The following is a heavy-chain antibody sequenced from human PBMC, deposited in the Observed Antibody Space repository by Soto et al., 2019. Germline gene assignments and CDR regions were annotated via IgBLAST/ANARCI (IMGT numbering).Heavy chain of an antibody. CDR1: GDSISGSPYF. D-gene: IGHD6-19*01. Sequence: QVRLQESGPGLVMPSETLSLTCTVSGDSISGSPYFWGWIRQPPGKRLEWIGSVFYDAYTAYPPPLMSRATISDDTASNRLYGTLRSVDAADTAIYFCARVQAAVAHNWGQGILVPVSS. J-gene: IGHJ1*01. CDR3: ARVQAAVAHN. CDR2: VFYDAYT. V-gene: IGHV4-39*01.